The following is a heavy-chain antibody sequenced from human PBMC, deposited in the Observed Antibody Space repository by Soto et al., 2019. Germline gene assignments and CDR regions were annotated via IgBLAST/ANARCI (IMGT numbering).Heavy chain of an antibody. CDR1: GGTFSSNT. CDR3: ARDVDEDDGNNRSYYYHGMDV. CDR2: IIPIFGIA. V-gene: IGHV1-69*08. J-gene: IGHJ6*02. Sequence: QVQLVQSGAEVKKPGSSVKVSCQASGGTFSSNTIAWVRQAPGQGLEWMGRIIPIFGIANYAQKFQGRVTISADKYTSTAYMELTSLRVEDTAVYFCARDVDEDDGNNRSYYYHGMDVWGQGTTVTVS. D-gene: IGHD2-15*01.